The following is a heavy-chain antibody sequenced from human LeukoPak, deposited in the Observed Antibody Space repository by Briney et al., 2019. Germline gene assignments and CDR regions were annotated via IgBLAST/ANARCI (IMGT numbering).Heavy chain of an antibody. V-gene: IGHV1-69*05. CDR2: IIPIFGTA. J-gene: IGHJ4*02. CDR1: GGTFSSYA. CDR3: AGGQQQLERSFDY. Sequence: SVKVSCKASGGTFSSYAISWVRQAPGQGLEWMGGIIPIFGTANYAQKFQGRVTITTDESTSTAYMELSSLRFEETAVYYCAGGQQQLERSFDYWGQGTLVTVSS. D-gene: IGHD6-13*01.